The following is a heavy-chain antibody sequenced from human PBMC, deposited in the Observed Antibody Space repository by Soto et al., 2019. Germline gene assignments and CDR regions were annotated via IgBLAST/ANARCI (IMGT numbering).Heavy chain of an antibody. V-gene: IGHV4-34*09. Sequence: PSETLSLTCAVYGGSFSGYYWSWIRQPPGKGLEWIGEINHSGSTNYNPSLKSRIAISVDISKSLFSLKLTSVTAADTAVYYCARVPTYYQDSIGYQPFHPWGQGTLVTVSS. CDR1: GGSFSGYY. J-gene: IGHJ5*02. D-gene: IGHD3-22*01. CDR3: ARVPTYYQDSIGYQPFHP. CDR2: INHSGST.